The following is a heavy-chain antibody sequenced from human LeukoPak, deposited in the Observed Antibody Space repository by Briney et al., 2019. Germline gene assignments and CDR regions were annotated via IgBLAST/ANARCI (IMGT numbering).Heavy chain of an antibody. D-gene: IGHD1-26*01. J-gene: IGHJ4*02. CDR1: GFTFSAYG. Sequence: GGSLRLSCAASGFTFSAYGMSWVRQSPRRGLEWVSGVSGADGTTYYADSVKGRFTISRDNAKNSLYLQMNSLRAEDTAVYYCARDGSGSYSQSLYYWGQGTLVTVSS. CDR3: ARDGSGSYSQSLYY. CDR2: VSGADGTT. V-gene: IGHV3-21*01.